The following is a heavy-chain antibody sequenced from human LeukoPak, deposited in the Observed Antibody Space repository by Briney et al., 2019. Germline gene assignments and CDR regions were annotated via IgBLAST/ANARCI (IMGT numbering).Heavy chain of an antibody. J-gene: IGHJ4*02. CDR3: ARRQRCSYTAWPPDS. CDR2: IYPGDSDS. V-gene: IGHV5-51*01. Sequence: SGESLKISCRGSGYSFATYWIGWVRQMPGKGLEWMGIIYPGDSDSRYSPSFQGLVTMSVDKSISTAYLQWSSLKASDTAMYYCARRQRCSYTAWPPDSGGQGTLVTVSS. CDR1: GYSFATYW. D-gene: IGHD3-16*02.